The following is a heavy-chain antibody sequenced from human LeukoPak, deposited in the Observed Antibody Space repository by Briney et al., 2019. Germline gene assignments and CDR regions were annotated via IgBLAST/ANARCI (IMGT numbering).Heavy chain of an antibody. D-gene: IGHD3-16*01. Sequence: GSLLLSCVASGFTFSDYDMHWVRQATGKGLEWISAIDPAGNTWYSDSVKGRFTISRENAKSSLFLQMNSLRAADTAVYYCVREPAYTGTWWYPDLWGRGTLVTVSS. J-gene: IGHJ2*01. V-gene: IGHV3-13*01. CDR3: VREPAYTGTWWYPDL. CDR1: GFTFSDYD. CDR2: IDPAGNT.